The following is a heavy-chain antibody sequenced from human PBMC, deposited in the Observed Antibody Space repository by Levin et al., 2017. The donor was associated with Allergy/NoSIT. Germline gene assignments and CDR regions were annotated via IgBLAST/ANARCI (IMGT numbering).Heavy chain of an antibody. Sequence: SETLSLTCAVYGGSFSGYYWSWIRQPPGKGLEWIGEINHSGSTNYNPSLKSRVTISVDTSKNQFSLKLSSVTAADTAVYYCARGLGCRLGSTSCRLHPQRHYYYYYMDGWGKGTTVTVSS. CDR2: INHSGST. D-gene: IGHD2-2*01. CDR1: GGSFSGYY. V-gene: IGHV4-34*01. J-gene: IGHJ6*03. CDR3: ARGLGCRLGSTSCRLHPQRHYYYYYMDG.